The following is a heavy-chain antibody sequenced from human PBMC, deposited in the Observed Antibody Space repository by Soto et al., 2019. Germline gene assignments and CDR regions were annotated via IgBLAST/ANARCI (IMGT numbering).Heavy chain of an antibody. D-gene: IGHD3-10*01. J-gene: IGHJ6*02. CDR3: AKEESLYYYGLDV. V-gene: IGHV3-23*01. Sequence: PGGSLRLSCAVSGFTFSSYAMSWVRQAPGKGLEWVSAISGSGGSTYYADSVKGRFTISRDNSKDTVFLQMNSLRIDDSAVYHCAKEESLYYYGLDVWGQGTTVTVSS. CDR2: ISGSGGST. CDR1: GFTFSSYA.